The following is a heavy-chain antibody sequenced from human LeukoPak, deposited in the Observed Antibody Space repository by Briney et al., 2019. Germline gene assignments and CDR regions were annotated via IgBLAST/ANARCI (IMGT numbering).Heavy chain of an antibody. CDR1: GGSISSYY. D-gene: IGHD2-15*01. CDR3: ARDRRAILETLYYYYMDV. CDR2: IYTSGNT. V-gene: IGHV4-4*07. J-gene: IGHJ6*03. Sequence: SETLSLTCTVSGGSISSYYWSWIRQPAGSGLEWIGRIYTSGNTNYNPFLKSRVTISLDKSKNQFSLKLSSVTAADTAVYYCARDRRAILETLYYYYMDVWGKGTTVTVSS.